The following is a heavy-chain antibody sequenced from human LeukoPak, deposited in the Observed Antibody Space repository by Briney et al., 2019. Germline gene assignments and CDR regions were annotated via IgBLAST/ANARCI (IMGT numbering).Heavy chain of an antibody. J-gene: IGHJ4*02. CDR2: ISAYNGNT. CDR3: ARVEAYCSRTSCHDY. D-gene: IGHD2-2*01. Sequence: ASVNDSCKASGYTFTSYGISWVRQAPGQGLEWMGWISAYNGNTDYAQKFQGRVTMTTDTSTSTAYMELRSLKSDDTAVYYCARVEAYCSRTSCHDYWGLGTLVTVSS. V-gene: IGHV1-18*01. CDR1: GYTFTSYG.